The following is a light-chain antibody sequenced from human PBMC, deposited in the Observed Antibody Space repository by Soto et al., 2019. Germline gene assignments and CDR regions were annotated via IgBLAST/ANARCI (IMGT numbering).Light chain of an antibody. Sequence: EIVMTQSPATLSVSPGERATLSCRASQSVSSNLAWYQQKPGQAPRLLIYGSSTRATGIPARFSCSGSGTEFTLTISSLQSEAFAVYYCQQYNNWPSSLTFGGGTKVEIK. CDR2: GSS. V-gene: IGKV3-15*01. J-gene: IGKJ4*01. CDR1: QSVSSN. CDR3: QQYNNWPSSLT.